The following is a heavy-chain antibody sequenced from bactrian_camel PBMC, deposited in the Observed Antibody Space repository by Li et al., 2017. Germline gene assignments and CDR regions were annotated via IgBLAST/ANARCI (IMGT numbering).Heavy chain of an antibody. D-gene: IGHD5*01. V-gene: IGHV3S55*01. Sequence: VESGGGSVQAGGSLRISCQVSGYTRPRMAWFRQAPGKEREGVAVIGRDGITNYADSVKGRFTISRDNAKNTLYLQMNSLKPEDTAMYYCAAVRWCTGGGGYAGSLRRAYEYTYWGQGTQVTVS. CDR1: GYTRPR. CDR3: AAVRWCTGGGGYAGSLRRAYEYTY. J-gene: IGHJ4*01. CDR2: IGRDGIT.